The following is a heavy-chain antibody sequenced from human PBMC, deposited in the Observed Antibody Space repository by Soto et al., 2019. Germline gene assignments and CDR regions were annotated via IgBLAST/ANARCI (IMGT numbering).Heavy chain of an antibody. CDR3: ARGFLHCSGGSCYPKYYFDY. V-gene: IGHV4-61*01. D-gene: IGHD2-15*01. CDR1: GCSVSSGSYY. CDR2: IYYSGST. J-gene: IGHJ4*02. Sequence: SETLSLTCPLSGCSVSSGSYYLSWIRQPPGKGLEWIGYIYYSGSTNYNPSLKSRVTISVDTSKNQFSLKLSSVTAADTAVYYCARGFLHCSGGSCYPKYYFDYWGQGTLVTVSS.